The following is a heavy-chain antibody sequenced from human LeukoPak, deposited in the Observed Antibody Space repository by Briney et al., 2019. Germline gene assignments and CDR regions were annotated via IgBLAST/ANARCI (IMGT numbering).Heavy chain of an antibody. Sequence: GGSLRLSCAASGFTFDDYAMHWVRQAPGKGLEWVSGISWNSGSIGYADSVKGRFTISRDNAKNSLYLQMNSLRAEDTALYYCAKDSWRFGEFNRGYFDYWGQGTLVTVSS. V-gene: IGHV3-9*01. J-gene: IGHJ4*02. CDR2: ISWNSGSI. CDR3: AKDSWRFGEFNRGYFDY. D-gene: IGHD3-10*01. CDR1: GFTFDDYA.